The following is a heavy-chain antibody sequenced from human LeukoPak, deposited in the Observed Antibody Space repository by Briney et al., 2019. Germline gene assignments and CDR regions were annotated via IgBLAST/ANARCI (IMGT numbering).Heavy chain of an antibody. Sequence: GGSLRLSCAASGFTFSSYAMSWVRQAPGKGLEWVSAISGSGGSTYYADSVKGRFTISRDNSKNTLYLQMNSLRAEDTAVYYCAKQHPFEVGYSGYDYGFDYWGQGTLVTVSS. V-gene: IGHV3-23*01. CDR3: AKQHPFEVGYSGYDYGFDY. CDR1: GFTFSSYA. CDR2: ISGSGGST. D-gene: IGHD5-12*01. J-gene: IGHJ4*02.